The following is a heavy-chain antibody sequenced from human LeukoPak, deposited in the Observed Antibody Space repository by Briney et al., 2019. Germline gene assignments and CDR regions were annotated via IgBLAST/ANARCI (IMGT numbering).Heavy chain of an antibody. J-gene: IGHJ3*02. Sequence: GGSLRLSCAASGFTFSDYYMSWLRQAPGKGLEWVSYISSSGSTIYYADSVKGRFTISRDNAKNSLYLQMNSLRAEDTAVYYCARDLGDYDILTGHHDAFDIWGQGTMVTVSS. CDR3: ARDLGDYDILTGHHDAFDI. V-gene: IGHV3-11*01. CDR1: GFTFSDYY. CDR2: ISSSGSTI. D-gene: IGHD3-9*01.